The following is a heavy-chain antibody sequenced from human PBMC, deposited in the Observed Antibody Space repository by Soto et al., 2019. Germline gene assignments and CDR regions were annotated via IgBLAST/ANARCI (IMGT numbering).Heavy chain of an antibody. Sequence: QVQLVQSGAEVKKPGSSVKVSCKASGGTFSSYAISWVRQAPGQGLEWMGGIIPIFGTANYAQKFQGRVTITADESTSTAYMELSSLRSEDTAVYYCARGYYDILTGYYPRYYYYGMDVWGQWTTVTVSS. V-gene: IGHV1-69*01. CDR2: IIPIFGTA. D-gene: IGHD3-9*01. J-gene: IGHJ6*02. CDR1: GGTFSSYA. CDR3: ARGYYDILTGYYPRYYYYGMDV.